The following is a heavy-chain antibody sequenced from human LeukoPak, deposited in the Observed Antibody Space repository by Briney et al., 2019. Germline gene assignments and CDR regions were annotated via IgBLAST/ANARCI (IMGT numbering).Heavy chain of an antibody. CDR3: ARTSSTWYGGVGDY. V-gene: IGHV1-18*01. Sequence: GASVKVSCKASGYTFTSYGISWVRQAPGQGLEYMGWISAYNGNTKNAQNLQGRVTMTTDTSTSTAYMELRSLRSDDTAMYYCARTSSTWYGGVGDYWGQGTLVTVSS. CDR1: GYTFTSYG. J-gene: IGHJ4*02. D-gene: IGHD6-13*01. CDR2: ISAYNGNT.